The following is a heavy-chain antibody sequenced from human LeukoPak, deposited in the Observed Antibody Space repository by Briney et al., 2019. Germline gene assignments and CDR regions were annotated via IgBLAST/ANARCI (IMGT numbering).Heavy chain of an antibody. D-gene: IGHD3-22*01. CDR3: AKRGVVIRVILVGFHKEAYYFDS. Sequence: PGGSLRLSCAVSGITVSNYGMSWVRQAPGKGLEWVAGISGSGGGTNYADSAKGRFTISRDNFKNTLYLQMNSLRAEDTAVYFCAKRGVVIRVILVGFHKEAYYFDSWAREPWSPSPQ. CDR2: ISGSGGGT. V-gene: IGHV3-23*01. J-gene: IGHJ4*02. CDR1: GITVSNYG.